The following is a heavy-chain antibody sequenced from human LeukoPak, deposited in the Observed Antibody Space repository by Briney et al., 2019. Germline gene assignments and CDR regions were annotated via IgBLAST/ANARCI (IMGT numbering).Heavy chain of an antibody. CDR2: IWYDGSNK. Sequence: GRSLRLSCAASGFTFSSYGMHWVRQAPGKGLEWVAVIWYDGSNKYYADSVKGRFTISRDNSKKTLYLQMNSLRAEDTAVYYCARGVLYYDSSGYHDYWGQGTLVTVSS. V-gene: IGHV3-33*01. J-gene: IGHJ4*02. CDR1: GFTFSSYG. D-gene: IGHD3-22*01. CDR3: ARGVLYYDSSGYHDY.